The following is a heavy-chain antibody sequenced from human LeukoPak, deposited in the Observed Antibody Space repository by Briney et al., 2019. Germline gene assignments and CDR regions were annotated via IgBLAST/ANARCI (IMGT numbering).Heavy chain of an antibody. CDR3: SKDTASSLPSFYYYYFMDV. J-gene: IGHJ6*03. D-gene: IGHD2-2*01. CDR1: GFTFSSYG. V-gene: IGHV3-30*18. Sequence: GRSLRLSCAASGFTFSSYGMHWVRQAPGKGLEWVAVISYDGSNKYYADSVKGRFTISRDNSKNTLYLQMNSLRAEDTAVYYCSKDTASSLPSFYYYYFMDVWGKGTTVTISS. CDR2: ISYDGSNK.